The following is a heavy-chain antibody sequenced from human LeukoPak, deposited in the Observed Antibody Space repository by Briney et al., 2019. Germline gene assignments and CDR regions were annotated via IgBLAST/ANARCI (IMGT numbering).Heavy chain of an antibody. Sequence: ASVKVSCKASGYTFTSYGISWVRQALGQGLEWMGWISAYNGNTNYAQKLQGRVTMTTDTSTSTAYMELRSLRSDDTAVYYCARGRSTYYYDSSGMDWGQGTLVTVSS. CDR2: ISAYNGNT. J-gene: IGHJ4*02. CDR1: GYTFTSYG. D-gene: IGHD3-22*01. V-gene: IGHV1-18*01. CDR3: ARGRSTYYYDSSGMD.